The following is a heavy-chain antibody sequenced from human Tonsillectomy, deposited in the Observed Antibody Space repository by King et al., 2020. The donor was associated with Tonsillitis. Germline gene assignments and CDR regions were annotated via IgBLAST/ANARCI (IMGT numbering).Heavy chain of an antibody. CDR2: ISDSAGGT. Sequence: DVQLVESGGGLVQPGGSLRLSCAASGFTFSSFAMTWVRQAPGKGLEWVSSISDSAGGTYYPDSVNGRFTISRDNSKTTLYLQVNGLRAEDTAVYYCAKLLRSCYHLYYMDDWGKGTTVTVSS. CDR1: GFTFSSFA. V-gene: IGHV3-23*04. J-gene: IGHJ6*03. CDR3: AKLLRSCYHLYYMDD. D-gene: IGHD2-15*01.